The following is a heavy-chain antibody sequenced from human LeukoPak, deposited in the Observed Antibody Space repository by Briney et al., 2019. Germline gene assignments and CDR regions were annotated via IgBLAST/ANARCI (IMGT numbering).Heavy chain of an antibody. V-gene: IGHV4-34*01. CDR1: GGSFSGYY. J-gene: IGHJ4*02. Sequence: SETLSLTCAVYGGSFSGYYWSWIRQPPGKGLEWIGEINHSGSTNYNTSLKSRVTISVDTSKNQFSLKLSSVTAADTAVYYCASSPSIAAAGTNYFDYWGQGTLVTVSS. CDR2: INHSGST. D-gene: IGHD6-13*01. CDR3: ASSPSIAAAGTNYFDY.